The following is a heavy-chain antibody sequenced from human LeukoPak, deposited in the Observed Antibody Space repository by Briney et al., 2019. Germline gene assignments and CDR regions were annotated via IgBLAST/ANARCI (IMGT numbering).Heavy chain of an antibody. Sequence: GGSLRLSCAASGFTFSSYSMNWVRQAPGKGLEWVSSISSSSSYIYYADSVKGRFTISRDNAKNSLYLQMNSLRAEDTAVYYCARDGYCCSTSCRRPFDYWGQGTLVTVSS. CDR1: GFTFSSYS. CDR3: ARDGYCCSTSCRRPFDY. V-gene: IGHV3-21*01. J-gene: IGHJ4*02. CDR2: ISSSSSYI. D-gene: IGHD2-2*01.